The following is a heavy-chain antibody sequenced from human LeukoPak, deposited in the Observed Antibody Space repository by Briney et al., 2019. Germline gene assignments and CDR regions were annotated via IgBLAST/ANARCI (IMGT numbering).Heavy chain of an antibody. Sequence: SETLSLTCTVSGGSISSYYWSWIRQPPGKGLEWIGYIYYSGSTNYNPSLKSRVSISIDTSQNQFSLNLISVTAADTAVYYCARQIGSYYIMDYWGQGTLVTVSS. CDR1: GGSISSYY. J-gene: IGHJ4*02. CDR3: ARQIGSYYIMDY. V-gene: IGHV4-59*08. CDR2: IYYSGST. D-gene: IGHD1-26*01.